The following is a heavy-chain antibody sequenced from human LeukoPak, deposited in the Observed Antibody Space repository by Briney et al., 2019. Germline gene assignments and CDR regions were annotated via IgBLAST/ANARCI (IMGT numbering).Heavy chain of an antibody. J-gene: IGHJ4*02. CDR3: ARVASSVMDY. CDR1: GGSISPFY. Sequence: SETLSLTCTVSGGSISPFYWSWVRQPPGKGLEWIGYIHYSGSTNYNPSFKSRVTISLDTSKNQFSLKMSSVTTADTAVYYCARVASSVMDYWGQGILVTVSS. V-gene: IGHV4-59*01. CDR2: IHYSGST. D-gene: IGHD2-8*01.